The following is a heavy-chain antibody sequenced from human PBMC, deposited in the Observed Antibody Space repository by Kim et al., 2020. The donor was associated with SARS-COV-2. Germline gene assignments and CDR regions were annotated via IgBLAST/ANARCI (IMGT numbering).Heavy chain of an antibody. V-gene: IGHV3-30*01. Sequence: YYADSLKARFPISRDNSKNTLYLLMHNMRAEDTALYYCARSEGATTQPDYWGQGTLVTVSS. CDR3: ARSEGATTQPDY. J-gene: IGHJ4*02. D-gene: IGHD1-26*01.